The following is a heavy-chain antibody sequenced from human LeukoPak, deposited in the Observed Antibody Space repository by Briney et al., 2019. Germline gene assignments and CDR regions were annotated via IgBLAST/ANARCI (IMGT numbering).Heavy chain of an antibody. CDR1: GYTFTGYY. CDR3: ARDRDSSGWYSRFDY. J-gene: IGHJ4*02. CDR2: INPNSGGT. V-gene: IGHV1-2*02. Sequence: ASVKVSCKASGYTFTGYYMHWVRQAPGQGLEWMGWINPNSGGTNYAQKFQGRVTMTRDTSISTAYMDLNRLTSDDTAVYYCARDRDSSGWYSRFDYWGQGTLVTVSS. D-gene: IGHD6-19*01.